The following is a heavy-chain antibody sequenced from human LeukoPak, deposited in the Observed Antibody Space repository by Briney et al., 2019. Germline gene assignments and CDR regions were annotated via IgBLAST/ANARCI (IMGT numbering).Heavy chain of an antibody. D-gene: IGHD6-25*01. J-gene: IGHJ4*02. CDR3: ARTTSFTASGYDY. CDR2: MNPNSGDR. V-gene: IGHV1-8*03. CDR1: GYTFTTYH. Sequence: ASVRVSCRASGYTFTTYHINWVRQAAGQGLESMGWMNPNSGDRGFAQKFQGRVTITTDTSIGTAYMELSSLRSEDTAVYFCARTTSFTASGYDYWGQGTLVTVST.